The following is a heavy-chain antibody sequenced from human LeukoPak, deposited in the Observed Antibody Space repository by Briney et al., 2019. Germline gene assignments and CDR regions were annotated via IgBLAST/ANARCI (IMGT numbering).Heavy chain of an antibody. CDR2: VSYDGSYK. Sequence: PGGSLRLSCAAAGFTFSKFAMHWVRQAPGKGLEWVAVVSYDGSYKYYADSVKGRFTISRDNAKNSLYLQMNSLRAEDTAVYYCARGGVPYYDFWSGYYTGSNNSPHDYWGQGTLVTVSS. V-gene: IGHV3-30*04. J-gene: IGHJ4*02. D-gene: IGHD3-3*01. CDR1: GFTFSKFA. CDR3: ARGGVPYYDFWSGYYTGSNNSPHDY.